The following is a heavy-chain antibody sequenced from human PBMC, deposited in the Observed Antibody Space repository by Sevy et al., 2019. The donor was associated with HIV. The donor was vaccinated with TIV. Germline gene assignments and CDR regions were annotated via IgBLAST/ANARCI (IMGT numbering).Heavy chain of an antibody. Sequence: GGSLRLSCVASGFTFSDYYMSWIRQAPGKGLEWVSYISTGSTYTNYADSVKGRFTVSRDNSGNSLYLQMNSLRAEDTAVYYCARLRYNYGSYYFDYWGQGTLVTVSS. CDR2: ISTGSTYT. CDR3: ARLRYNYGSYYFDY. J-gene: IGHJ4*02. CDR1: GFTFSDYY. V-gene: IGHV3-11*06. D-gene: IGHD5-18*01.